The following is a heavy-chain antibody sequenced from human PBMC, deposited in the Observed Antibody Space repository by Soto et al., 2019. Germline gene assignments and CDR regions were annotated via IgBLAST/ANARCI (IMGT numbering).Heavy chain of an antibody. D-gene: IGHD2-15*01. Sequence: SETLSLTCAVSGGSISSGGYSWSWIRQPPGKGLEWIGYIYHSGSTYYNPSLKSRVTISVDTSKNQFSLKLSSVTAADTAVYYCARATPSFDYWGQGTLVTVSS. J-gene: IGHJ4*02. CDR3: ARATPSFDY. CDR1: GGSISSGGYS. CDR2: IYHSGST. V-gene: IGHV4-30-2*02.